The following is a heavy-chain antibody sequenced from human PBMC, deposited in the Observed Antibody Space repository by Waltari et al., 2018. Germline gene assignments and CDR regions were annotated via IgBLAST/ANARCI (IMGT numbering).Heavy chain of an antibody. Sequence: QLQLQQSGPGLVKPSQTLSLACSLSGDSISGSYYWNWVRQTAGEGLEWLGYIYSSGSTKYNPSRQSRATISIVNKTQFSLKLAAVTAADTAVYYCARSDVVVAPARNNYYFPMEVWGQGTTVTVSS. V-gene: IGHV4-61*09. J-gene: IGHJ6*03. CDR3: ARSDVVVAPARNNYYFPMEV. CDR2: IYSSGST. D-gene: IGHD2-21*01. CDR1: GDSISGSYY.